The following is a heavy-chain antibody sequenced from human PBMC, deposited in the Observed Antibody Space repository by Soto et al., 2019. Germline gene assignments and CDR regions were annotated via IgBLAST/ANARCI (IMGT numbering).Heavy chain of an antibody. Sequence: GGSLRLSCAASGFTFSSYGMHWVRQAPGKGLEWVAVIWYDGSNKYYADSVKGRFTISRDNSKNTLYLQMNSLRAEDTAVYYCARDWDLYCSGGSCFPDYWGQGTLVTVSS. J-gene: IGHJ4*02. V-gene: IGHV3-33*01. CDR3: ARDWDLYCSGGSCFPDY. CDR2: IWYDGSNK. CDR1: GFTFSSYG. D-gene: IGHD2-15*01.